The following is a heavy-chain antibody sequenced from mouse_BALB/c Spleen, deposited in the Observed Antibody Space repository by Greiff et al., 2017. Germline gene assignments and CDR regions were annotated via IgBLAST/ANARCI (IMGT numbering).Heavy chain of an antibody. Sequence: TLKESGPGILQPSQTLSLTCSFSGFSLSTSGMGVSWIRQPSGKGLEWLAHIYWDDDKRYNPSLKSRLTISKDTSSNQVFLKITSVDTADTATYYCARRGGNFYAMDYWGQGTSVTVSS. CDR3: ARRGGNFYAMDY. V-gene: IGHV8-12*01. J-gene: IGHJ4*01. CDR1: GFSLSTSGMG. CDR2: IYWDDDK.